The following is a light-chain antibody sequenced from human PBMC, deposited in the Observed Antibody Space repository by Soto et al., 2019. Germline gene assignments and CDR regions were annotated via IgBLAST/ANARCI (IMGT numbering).Light chain of an antibody. V-gene: IGKV3-15*01. CDR3: QHFNNWPPELT. Sequence: IVRTHSPSTLSVSPWERATLSFMSIQSVSSNLAWYQQKPGQAPRLLIYGASTRATGIPARFSGSGSGTEFTLTISSLQPDDFATYYCQHFNNWPPELTFGGGTKVDIK. J-gene: IGKJ4*01. CDR1: QSVSSN. CDR2: GAS.